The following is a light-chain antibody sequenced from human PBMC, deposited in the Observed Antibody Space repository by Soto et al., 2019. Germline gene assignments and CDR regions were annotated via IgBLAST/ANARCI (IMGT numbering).Light chain of an antibody. CDR3: QSYDSSLSGVV. CDR1: SSNIGAGYD. J-gene: IGLJ2*01. V-gene: IGLV1-40*01. Sequence: QSVLTQPPSVSGAPGQRVTISCTGSSSNIGAGYDVHWYQQLPGTAPKVLIYGNNNRPSGVPDRISGSKSGTSASLAITGLQAEDEADYYCQSYDSSLSGVVFGGGTQLTVL. CDR2: GNN.